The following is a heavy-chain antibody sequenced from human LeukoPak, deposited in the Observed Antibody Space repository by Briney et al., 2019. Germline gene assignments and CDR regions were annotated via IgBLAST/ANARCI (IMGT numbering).Heavy chain of an antibody. D-gene: IGHD3-10*01. CDR3: ARLPDYYSRHGAPG. J-gene: IGHJ4*02. CDR2: INHSGST. Sequence: SETLSLTCAVYGGSFSGYYWSWIRQPPGKGLEWIGEINHSGSTNYNPSLKSRVTILVDTSKNQFSLKLSSVTAADTAVYYCARLPDYYSRHGAPGWGQGTLVTVSS. CDR1: GGSFSGYY. V-gene: IGHV4-34*01.